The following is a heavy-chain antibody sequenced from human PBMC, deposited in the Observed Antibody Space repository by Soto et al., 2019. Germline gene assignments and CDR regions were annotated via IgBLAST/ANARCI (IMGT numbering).Heavy chain of an antibody. J-gene: IGHJ1*01. CDR3: ARDRVESGYPQYFQH. Sequence: PGGSLSLSCAASGFTVSSNYMSWVRQAPGKGLEWVSDIYSGGSTYYADSVKGRFTISRDNSKNTLYLQMNSLSAEDTSVYYCARDRVESGYPQYFQHWGQGTLVTVSS. V-gene: IGHV3-53*01. CDR1: GFTVSSNY. CDR2: IYSGGST. D-gene: IGHD3-22*01.